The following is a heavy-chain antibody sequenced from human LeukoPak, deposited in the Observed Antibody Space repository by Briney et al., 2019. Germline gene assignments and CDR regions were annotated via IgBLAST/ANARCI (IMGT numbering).Heavy chain of an antibody. CDR2: IIPILGIA. CDR3: AKGRSYEDYYDSSGYYPIGY. V-gene: IGHV1-69*04. J-gene: IGHJ4*02. D-gene: IGHD3-22*01. CDR1: GGTFSSYA. Sequence: SVKVSCKASGGTFSSYAISWVRQAPGQGLEWMGRIIPILGIANYAQKFQGRVTITADKSTSTAYMELSSLRSEDTAVYYCAKGRSYEDYYDSSGYYPIGYWGQGTLVTVSS.